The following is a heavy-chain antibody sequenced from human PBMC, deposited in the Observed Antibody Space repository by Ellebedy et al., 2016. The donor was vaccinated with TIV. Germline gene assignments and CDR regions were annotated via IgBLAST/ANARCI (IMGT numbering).Heavy chain of an antibody. CDR3: ARGGGSGTFYSFDS. D-gene: IGHD3-10*01. V-gene: IGHV3-48*02. Sequence: PGGSLRLSCAASGFAFSTYSMHWVRQAPGKGLEWISYIGSRSGIFHYADSVKGRFTISRDNAKNSLYLQVNSLRDEDTAVYYCARGGGSGTFYSFDSWGRGTLVTVSS. CDR2: IGSRSGIF. J-gene: IGHJ4*02. CDR1: GFAFSTYS.